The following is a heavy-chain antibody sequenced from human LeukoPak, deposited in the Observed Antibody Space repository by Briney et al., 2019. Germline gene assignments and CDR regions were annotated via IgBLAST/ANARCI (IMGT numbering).Heavy chain of an antibody. CDR1: GYTFTGYY. CDR3: ATDYYDSSGYYGPFDY. D-gene: IGHD3-22*01. J-gene: IGHJ4*02. Sequence: ASVNVSCKASGYTFTGYYMHWVRQAPGQGLEWMGWINPNSGGTNYAQKFQGRVTMTRDTSISTAYMELSRLRSDDTAVYYCATDYYDSSGYYGPFDYWGQGTLVTVSS. CDR2: INPNSGGT. V-gene: IGHV1-2*02.